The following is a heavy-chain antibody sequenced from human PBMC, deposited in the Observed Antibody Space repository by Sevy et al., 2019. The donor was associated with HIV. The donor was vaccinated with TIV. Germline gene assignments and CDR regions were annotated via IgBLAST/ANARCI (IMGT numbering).Heavy chain of an antibody. CDR1: GFTFSKYS. V-gene: IGHV3-23*01. Sequence: GGSLRLSCAASGFTFSKYSMSWVRQPPGKGLEWVSTLSFGCGEINYADSVKGRFNISRDNSKSSVYLQMNNRRHEDTAVDYSAREGCTKPHDYWGQGTLVTVSS. D-gene: IGHD2-8*01. CDR3: AREGCTKPHDY. CDR2: LSFGCGEI. J-gene: IGHJ4*02.